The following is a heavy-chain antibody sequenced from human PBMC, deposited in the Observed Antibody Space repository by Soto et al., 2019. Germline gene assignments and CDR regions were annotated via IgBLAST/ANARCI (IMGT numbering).Heavy chain of an antibody. CDR2: INAGNGNT. CDR3: ARKAEGGYNYGY. D-gene: IGHD5-12*01. Sequence: QVQLVQSGAEVKKPGASVKVSCKASGYTFTSYAMHWVRQAPGQRLEWMGWINAGNGNTKYSQKFQGRVTITRDTSASTADMELSSLRSEDRAVYYCARKAEGGYNYGYWGQGTLVTVSS. J-gene: IGHJ4*02. CDR1: GYTFTSYA. V-gene: IGHV1-3*01.